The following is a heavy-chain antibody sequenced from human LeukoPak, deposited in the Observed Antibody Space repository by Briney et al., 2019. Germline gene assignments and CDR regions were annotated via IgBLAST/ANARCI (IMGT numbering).Heavy chain of an antibody. CDR3: ARDVCSSSWYNLCWFDP. D-gene: IGHD6-13*01. CDR1: GLTFSSYW. J-gene: IGHJ5*02. CDR2: IKQDGSEK. V-gene: IGHV3-7*01. Sequence: GGSLRLSCAASGLTFSSYWMSWVRQAPGKGLEWVANIKQDGSEKYYVDSVKGRFTISRDNAKNSLYLQMNSLRAEDTAVYYCARDVCSSSWYNLCWFDPWGQGTLVTVSS.